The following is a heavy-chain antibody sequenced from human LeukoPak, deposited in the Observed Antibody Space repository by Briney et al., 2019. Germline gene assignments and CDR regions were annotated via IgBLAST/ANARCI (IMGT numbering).Heavy chain of an antibody. CDR1: GGTFSSYA. CDR2: IIPIFGTA. CDR3: ARGARVALKELNY. V-gene: IGHV1-69*05. J-gene: IGHJ4*02. D-gene: IGHD3-3*01. Sequence: ASVKVSCNASGGTFSSYAISWVRQAPGQELEWLGGIIPIFGTANYAQKFQGRVTITTDESTSTAYMELSSLRSEATAVYYCARGARVALKELNYWGQGSLVTVS.